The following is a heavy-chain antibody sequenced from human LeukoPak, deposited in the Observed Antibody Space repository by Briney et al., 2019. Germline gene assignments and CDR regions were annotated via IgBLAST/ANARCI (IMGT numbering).Heavy chain of an antibody. V-gene: IGHV3-23*01. J-gene: IGHJ4*02. Sequence: PGGSLRLSCAASGFTFSSYAMSWVRQAPGKGLEWVSAISGSGGSTYYADSVKGRFTISRDNSKNTLYLQMNSLRAEDTAVYYCAKVIRITIFGVVIGEFDYWGQGTLVTVSS. D-gene: IGHD3-3*01. CDR3: AKVIRITIFGVVIGEFDY. CDR1: GFTFSSYA. CDR2: ISGSGGST.